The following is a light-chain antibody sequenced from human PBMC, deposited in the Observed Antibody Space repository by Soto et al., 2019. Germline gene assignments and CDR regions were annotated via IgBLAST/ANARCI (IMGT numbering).Light chain of an antibody. CDR3: QQYGSSSWT. Sequence: EIVLTQSPDTLSLSPGERATLSCRASQSVSSVYVAWFQQKPGQAPRVVIYGASSRATGIPDRFRGSGSGTEFTLTITRLEPEDFAVYHCQQYGSSSWTFGQGTKVDIK. CDR2: GAS. CDR1: QSVSSVY. V-gene: IGKV3-20*01. J-gene: IGKJ1*01.